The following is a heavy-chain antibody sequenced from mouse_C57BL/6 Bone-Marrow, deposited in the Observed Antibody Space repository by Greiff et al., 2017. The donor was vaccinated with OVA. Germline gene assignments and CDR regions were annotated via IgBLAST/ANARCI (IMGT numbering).Heavy chain of an antibody. D-gene: IGHD1-1*01. Sequence: QVQLQQSGAELVRPGTSVKLSCKASGYTFTSYWMHWVKQRPGQGLEWIGVIDPSDSYTNYNQKFKGKATLTVDKSSSTAYMQLSSLTSEDSAVYYCAREGVITTVEEDYWGQGTTLTVSS. CDR2: IDPSDSYT. CDR3: AREGVITTVEEDY. V-gene: IGHV1-59*01. J-gene: IGHJ2*01. CDR1: GYTFTSYW.